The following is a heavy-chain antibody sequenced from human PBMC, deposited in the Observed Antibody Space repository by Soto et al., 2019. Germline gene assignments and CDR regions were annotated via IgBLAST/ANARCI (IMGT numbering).Heavy chain of an antibody. J-gene: IGHJ6*04. CDR2: ISAYNGNT. D-gene: IGHD2-15*01. Sequence: QVQLVQSGAEVKKPGASVKVSCKASGYTFTSYGISWVRQAPGQGLEWMGWISAYNGNTNYAQKLQGRDAMTTDTTASTAYMEQRSLRSSDAAVYYCARGDTNQSCSGGSCYEWGYYYDGMDVWGKGTTVTVSS. CDR1: GYTFTSYG. CDR3: ARGDTNQSCSGGSCYEWGYYYDGMDV. V-gene: IGHV1-18*04.